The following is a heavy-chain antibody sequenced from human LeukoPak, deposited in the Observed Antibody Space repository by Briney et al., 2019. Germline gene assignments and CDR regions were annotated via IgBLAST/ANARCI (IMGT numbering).Heavy chain of an antibody. J-gene: IGHJ4*02. CDR2: ISASGGST. Sequence: GGSLRLSCAASGFTFSNYAMSWVRQAPGKGLEWVSAISASGGSTYYADSVRGRVTISRDNSKNTLSLQMNSLRVEDTAVYYCAKRYCGGGSCYAAYWGQGTLVTVSS. D-gene: IGHD2-15*01. CDR1: GFTFSNYA. CDR3: AKRYCGGGSCYAAY. V-gene: IGHV3-23*01.